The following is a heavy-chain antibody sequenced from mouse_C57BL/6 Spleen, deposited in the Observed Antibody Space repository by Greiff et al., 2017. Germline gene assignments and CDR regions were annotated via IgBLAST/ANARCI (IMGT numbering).Heavy chain of an antibody. CDR2: IDPSDSYT. J-gene: IGHJ4*01. CDR3: ARRKTYAMDY. V-gene: IGHV1-50*01. Sequence: QVQLQQSGAELVKPGASVKLSCKASGYTFTSYWMQWVKQRPGQGLEWIGEIDPSDSYTNYNQKFKGKATLTVDTSSSTAYMQLSSLTSEDSAVYYCARRKTYAMDYWGQGTSVTVSS. CDR1: GYTFTSYW.